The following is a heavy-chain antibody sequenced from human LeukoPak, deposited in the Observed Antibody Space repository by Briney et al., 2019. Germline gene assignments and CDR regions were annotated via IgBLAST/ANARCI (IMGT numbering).Heavy chain of an antibody. V-gene: IGHV1-8*01. CDR1: GYTFTSYD. CDR3: ARGRLTTVTTWYYHGMDV. Sequence: APVEVSCKASGYTFTSYDINWVRQATGQGPEWMGWMNPNSGNTGYGQKFQGRVTMTRDTSISTAYMELRSLRSEETAVYYCARGRLTTVTTWYYHGMDVWGQGTTVTVSS. CDR2: MNPNSGNT. D-gene: IGHD4-17*01. J-gene: IGHJ6*02.